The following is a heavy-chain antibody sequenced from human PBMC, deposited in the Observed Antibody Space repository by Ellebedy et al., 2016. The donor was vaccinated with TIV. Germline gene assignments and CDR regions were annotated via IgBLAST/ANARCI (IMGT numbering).Heavy chain of an antibody. CDR2: ISFDGKRI. Sequence: GESLKISXVASGFTFNRYVFHWVRQAPGKGLEWVANISFDGKRIAYAASVKGRFTFSRDNSKNTLYLQMNSLRAEDTAIYYCAKKRGLGYCGRSACYSGWYFDLWGRGTLVTVSS. V-gene: IGHV3-30*18. CDR3: AKKRGLGYCGRSACYSGWYFDL. D-gene: IGHD2-21*02. CDR1: GFTFNRYV. J-gene: IGHJ2*01.